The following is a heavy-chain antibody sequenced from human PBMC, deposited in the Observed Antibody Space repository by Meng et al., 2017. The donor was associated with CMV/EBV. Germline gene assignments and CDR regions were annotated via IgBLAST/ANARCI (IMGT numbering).Heavy chain of an antibody. D-gene: IGHD2-2*02. CDR2: IFHTGNT. CDR1: GESINNSRSY. CDR3: AREIVVVPAAIDYFGY. V-gene: IGHV4-39*07. J-gene: IGHJ4*02. Sequence: SETLSLTCSVSGESINNSRSYWGRIRQSPGTGLEWIASIFHTGNTFYNPSLKSRVSVSVEVSKNQFSLSLNSVTAADTAVYYCAREIVVVPAAIDYFGYWGQGTLVTVSS.